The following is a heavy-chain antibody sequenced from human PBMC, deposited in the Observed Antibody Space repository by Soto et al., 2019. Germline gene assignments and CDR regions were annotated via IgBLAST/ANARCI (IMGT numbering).Heavy chain of an antibody. CDR3: ARQGYTSSSIHSCLDS. D-gene: IGHD6-6*01. CDR1: GGTFSSYG. CDR2: IIPFLGTT. V-gene: IGHV1-69*10. Sequence: SVKVSCKASGGTFSSYGISWVRQAPGQGLEWMGRIIPFLGTTNYAQNFQDRLTVTAETSTNTAFMELSSLRSDDTAVYYCARQGYTSSSIHSCLDSWGPGTMLTV. J-gene: IGHJ4*02.